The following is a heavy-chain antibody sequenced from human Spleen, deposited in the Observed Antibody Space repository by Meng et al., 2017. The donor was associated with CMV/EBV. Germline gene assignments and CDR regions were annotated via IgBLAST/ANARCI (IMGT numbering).Heavy chain of an antibody. CDR1: GFNFRMSA. CDR2: ISATGGTT. D-gene: IGHD4-23*01. CDR3: ARDFDYGGNGPSGKD. J-gene: IGHJ4*02. Sequence: GESLKISCAASGFNFRMSAMSWVRQAPGKGLEWVSEISATGGTTNYTDSVRGRFSISRDNSKNTLYLQMNSLRAEDTAVYYCARDFDYGGNGPSGKDWGQGTLVTVSS. V-gene: IGHV3-23*01.